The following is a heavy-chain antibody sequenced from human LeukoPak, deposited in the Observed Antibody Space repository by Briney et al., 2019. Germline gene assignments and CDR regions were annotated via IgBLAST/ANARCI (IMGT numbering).Heavy chain of an antibody. V-gene: IGHV3-21*01. D-gene: IGHD3-3*01. CDR1: GFTFSSYS. CDR2: ISSSSSYI. J-gene: IGHJ5*02. Sequence: PGGSLRLSCAASGFTFSSYSMNWVRQAPGKGLEWVSSISSSSSYIYYADSVKGRFTISRDNAKNSLYLQMNSLRAEDTAVYYCARDGQYYDFWSGYPTLINWFDPWGQGTLVTVSS. CDR3: ARDGQYYDFWSGYPTLINWFDP.